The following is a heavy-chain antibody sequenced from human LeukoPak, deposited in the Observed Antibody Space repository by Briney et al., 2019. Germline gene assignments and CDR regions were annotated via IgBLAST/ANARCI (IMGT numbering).Heavy chain of an antibody. Sequence: GGSLRLSCAASGFTFSDYYMSWIRQAPGKGLEWVSYISSSGSTIYYADSVKGRFTISRDNAKNSLYLQMNSLRAEDTAVYYCAAGVAILRYFDWPGDYYYGMDVWGQGTTVTVSS. CDR3: AAGVAILRYFDWPGDYYYGMDV. CDR2: ISSSGSTI. J-gene: IGHJ6*02. V-gene: IGHV3-11*01. CDR1: GFTFSDYY. D-gene: IGHD3-9*01.